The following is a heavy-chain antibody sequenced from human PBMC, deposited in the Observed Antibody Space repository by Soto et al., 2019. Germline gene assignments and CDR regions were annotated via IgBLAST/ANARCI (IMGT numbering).Heavy chain of an antibody. CDR2: INHSGST. V-gene: IGHV4-34*01. D-gene: IGHD7-27*01. CDR3: ARGWGRIFDY. Sequence: QVQLQQWGAGLLKPSETLSLTCAVYGGSFSGYYWNWIRQPPGKGLEWIGEINHSGSTNYNPSLRSRVTLSVDTSKNQFSLKLSSVTAADTAVYYCARGWGRIFDYWGQGTRVPVSS. CDR1: GGSFSGYY. J-gene: IGHJ4*02.